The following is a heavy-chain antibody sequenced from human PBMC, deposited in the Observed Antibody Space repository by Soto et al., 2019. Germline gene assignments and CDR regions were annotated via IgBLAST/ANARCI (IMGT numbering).Heavy chain of an antibody. J-gene: IGHJ4*02. CDR2: IYHSGST. V-gene: IGHV4-4*02. CDR1: GGSIISTNW. Sequence: SETLSLTCAVSGGSIISTNWWSWVRQPPGQGLEWIGEIYHSGSTNYNPSLTSRVTISVDKSKNQFSLKLDSVTAADAAVYFCARAPDSWGQGTLVTVSS. CDR3: ARAPDS.